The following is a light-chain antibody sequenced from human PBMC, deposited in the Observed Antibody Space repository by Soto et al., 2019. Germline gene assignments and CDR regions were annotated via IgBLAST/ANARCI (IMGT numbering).Light chain of an antibody. Sequence: QSALTQPPSASGSPGQSVTISCTGTSSDIGGYNYVSWYQQYPGTAPRLMIFEVHKRPSGVPDRFSGSKSGSTASMTVSGLQAEDEADYYCSSYGGSTTFVIFGGGTKLTVL. V-gene: IGLV2-8*01. CDR1: SSDIGGYNY. CDR2: EVH. J-gene: IGLJ2*01. CDR3: SSYGGSTTFVI.